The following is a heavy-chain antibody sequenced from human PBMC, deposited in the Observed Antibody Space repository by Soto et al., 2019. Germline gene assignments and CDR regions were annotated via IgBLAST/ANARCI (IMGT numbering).Heavy chain of an antibody. Sequence: GGSLRLSCAASGFTFSSYGMHWVRQAPGKGLECVAVISYDGSNKYYADSVKGRFTISRDNSKNTLYLQMNSLRAEDTAVYYCAKDTDIVVVPAAYGMDVWGQGTTVTVSS. V-gene: IGHV3-30*18. J-gene: IGHJ6*02. CDR2: ISYDGSNK. CDR3: AKDTDIVVVPAAYGMDV. D-gene: IGHD2-2*01. CDR1: GFTFSSYG.